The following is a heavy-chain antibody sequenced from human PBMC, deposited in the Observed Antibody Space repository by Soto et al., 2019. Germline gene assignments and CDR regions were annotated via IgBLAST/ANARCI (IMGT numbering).Heavy chain of an antibody. CDR1: GFSVSSNY. Sequence: EVQLVESGGDLVQPGGSLRLSCAASGFSVSSNYMSWVRQAPGKGLEWVSVTNSGGSTDYADSVKGRFTISRDNSKNTLYLQMNRLRDEDTAVYYCARDPLSWGQGTLVTVSS. V-gene: IGHV3-66*01. CDR2: TNSGGST. CDR3: ARDPLS. J-gene: IGHJ4*02.